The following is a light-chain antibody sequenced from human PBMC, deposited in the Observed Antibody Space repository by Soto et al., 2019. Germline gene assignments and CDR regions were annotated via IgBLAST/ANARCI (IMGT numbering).Light chain of an antibody. V-gene: IGLV8-61*01. CDR1: SGSVSTSYY. J-gene: IGLJ2*01. CDR3: VLYMGSGISV. Sequence: QAVVTQEPSFSVSPGGTVTLTCGLSSGSVSTSYYPSWYQQTPGQAPRTLIYNTYTRSSGVPDRFSASSLEDKAALTITGAQADDESDYYCVLYMGSGISVFGGGTKVTVL. CDR2: NTY.